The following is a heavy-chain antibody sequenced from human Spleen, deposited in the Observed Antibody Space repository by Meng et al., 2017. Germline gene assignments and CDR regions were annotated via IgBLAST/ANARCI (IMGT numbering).Heavy chain of an antibody. CDR2: INAGNGNT. Sequence: ASVKVSCKASGYTFTRYAMHWVRQAPGQRLEWMGWINAGNGNTKYSQKFQGRVTITRDTSASTAYMELSSLRSEDTAVYYCARDLRLPYGMDVWGQGTTVTVSS. J-gene: IGHJ6*02. D-gene: IGHD6-25*01. CDR3: ARDLRLPYGMDV. V-gene: IGHV1-3*01. CDR1: GYTFTRYA.